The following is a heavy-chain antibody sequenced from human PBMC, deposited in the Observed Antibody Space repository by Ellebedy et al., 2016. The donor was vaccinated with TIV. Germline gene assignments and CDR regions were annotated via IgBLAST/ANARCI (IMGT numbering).Heavy chain of an antibody. CDR2: IIPIFGTA. CDR3: ASSGSGSLNWFDP. CDR1: GGTFSSYA. J-gene: IGHJ5*02. V-gene: IGHV1-69*13. D-gene: IGHD3-10*01. Sequence: AASVKVSCKASGGTFSSYAISWVRQAPGQGLEWMGGIIPIFGTANYAQKFQGRVTITADESTSTAYMELSSLRSEDTAVYYCASSGSGSLNWFDPWGQGTLVTVSS.